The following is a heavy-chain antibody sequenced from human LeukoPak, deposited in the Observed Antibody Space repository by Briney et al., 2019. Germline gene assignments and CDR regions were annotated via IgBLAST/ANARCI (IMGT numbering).Heavy chain of an antibody. V-gene: IGHV4-39*07. CDR1: GGSISSSSYY. D-gene: IGHD6-19*01. CDR2: IYYSGST. J-gene: IGHJ4*02. Sequence: SETLSLTCTVSGGSISSSSYYWGWIRQPPGKGLEWIGSIYYSGSTYYNPSLKSRVTISVDTSKNQFSLKLSSVTAADTAVYYCATHGSSGWYPEAYYFDYWGQGTLVTVSS. CDR3: ATHGSSGWYPEAYYFDY.